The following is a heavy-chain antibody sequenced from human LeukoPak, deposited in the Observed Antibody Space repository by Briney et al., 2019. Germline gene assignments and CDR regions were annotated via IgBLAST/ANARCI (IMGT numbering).Heavy chain of an antibody. CDR2: ISAYNGNT. D-gene: IGHD2-2*01. CDR1: GYTFTSYG. Sequence: GASVKVSCKASGYTFTSYGISWVRQAPGQGLEWMGWISAYNGNTNYAQKLQGRVTMTTDTSTSTAYMELRSLRSDDTAVYYCARVSGYCSSTSCPYYYYGMDVWGQGTTVTVSS. J-gene: IGHJ6*02. V-gene: IGHV1-18*01. CDR3: ARVSGYCSSTSCPYYYYGMDV.